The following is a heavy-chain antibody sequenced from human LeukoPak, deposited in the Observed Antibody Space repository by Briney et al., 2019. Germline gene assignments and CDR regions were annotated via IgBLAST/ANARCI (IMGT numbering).Heavy chain of an antibody. V-gene: IGHV3-30-3*01. Sequence: GGSLRLSCAASGFTFRSYSMHWVRRAPVRGLESVAVISPDGTNIYYAGSVKGRFTISRDNSENTLYLQMNSLRAEDTALYYCSRDGEHGYNDIDFWGQGTLVTVSS. CDR3: SRDGEHGYNDIDF. CDR1: GFTFRSYS. D-gene: IGHD5-24*01. J-gene: IGHJ4*02. CDR2: ISPDGTNI.